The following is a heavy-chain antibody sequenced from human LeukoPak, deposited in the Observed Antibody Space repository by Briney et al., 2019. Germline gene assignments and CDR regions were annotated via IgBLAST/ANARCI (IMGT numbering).Heavy chain of an antibody. Sequence: ASVSVSCTSSGYTFTNYGISWVRQAPGLGLEWMGWISVYNGNTNYAQKVQGRVTMTTDTSTSTVYMELRSLRFDDTAVYYCARDQSVRLLQTSSTYFKHVFAIWGQGSMVTVSS. J-gene: IGHJ3*02. CDR1: GYTFTNYG. D-gene: IGHD6-13*01. CDR3: ARDQSVRLLQTSSTYFKHVFAI. CDR2: ISVYNGNT. V-gene: IGHV1-18*01.